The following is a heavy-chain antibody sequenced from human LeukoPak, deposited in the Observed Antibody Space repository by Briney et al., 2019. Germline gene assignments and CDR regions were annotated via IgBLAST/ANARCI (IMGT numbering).Heavy chain of an antibody. CDR1: GYTFTSYD. J-gene: IGHJ4*02. Sequence: ASVKVSCKASGYTFTSYDINWVRQATGQGLEWMGWMNPNSGNTGYAQKFQGRVTMTRNTSISTAYMELRSLRSDDTAVYYCARDQRSYGSGSYYGIDYWGQGTLVTVSS. D-gene: IGHD3-10*01. CDR2: MNPNSGNT. CDR3: ARDQRSYGSGSYYGIDY. V-gene: IGHV1-8*01.